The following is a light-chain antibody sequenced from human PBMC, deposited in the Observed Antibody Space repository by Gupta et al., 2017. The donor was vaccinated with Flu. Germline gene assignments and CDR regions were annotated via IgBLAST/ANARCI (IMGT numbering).Light chain of an antibody. J-gene: IGLJ1*01. CDR2: EVS. V-gene: IGLV2-14*01. Sequence: ITISCTGSSSDVGGYNYVSWYQQYPGKAPKLLIFEVSNRPSGVSARFSGSKSGNTASLTISGLHPDDEADYYCSSYTSVTTTRVFGTGTKLTVL. CDR3: SSYTSVTTTRV. CDR1: SSDVGGYNY.